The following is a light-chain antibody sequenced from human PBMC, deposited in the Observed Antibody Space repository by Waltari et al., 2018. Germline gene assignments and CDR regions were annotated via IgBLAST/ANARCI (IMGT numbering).Light chain of an antibody. CDR3: QQYNNWPPVYT. CDR1: QSISGW. Sequence: DIEMTQSPSTMSASVGDRVTITCRASQSISGWLAWYQQKPGTAPKLLIYQASTLENGVPSRFSGSGSGTDFTLTINSLQSEDFAVYYCQQYNNWPPVYTFGQGTKLEIK. J-gene: IGKJ2*01. V-gene: IGKV1-5*03. CDR2: QAS.